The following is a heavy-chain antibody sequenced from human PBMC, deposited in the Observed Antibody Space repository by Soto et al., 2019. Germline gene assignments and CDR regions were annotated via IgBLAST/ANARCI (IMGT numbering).Heavy chain of an antibody. Sequence: QVQLVQSGAEVKKPGASVKVSCKASGYTFTSYGITWVRQAPGQGLEWMGWISVYNGNTNHPQKLQGRVTMTTDTSTSTAYMELRSLRSDDTAVYYCARDEVLQWLVGYFQHWGQGTLVTVSS. J-gene: IGHJ1*01. CDR2: ISVYNGNT. D-gene: IGHD6-19*01. V-gene: IGHV1-18*01. CDR3: ARDEVLQWLVGYFQH. CDR1: GYTFTSYG.